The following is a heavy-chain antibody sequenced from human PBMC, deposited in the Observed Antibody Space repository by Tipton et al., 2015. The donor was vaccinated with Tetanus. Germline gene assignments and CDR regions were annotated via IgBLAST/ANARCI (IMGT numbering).Heavy chain of an antibody. J-gene: IGHJ4*02. V-gene: IGHV4-30-4*01. CDR2: VSDSGST. CDR1: GGSISSADYY. CDR3: ARHLTYTYTSRYFDY. Sequence: TLSLTCTVSGGSISSADYYWSWIRQPPGKGLEWIGYVSDSGSTYSNPSLRGRIIISVDTSRNQFSLNLTSVTAADTAVYYCARHLTYTYTSRYFDYWGLGTLVTVSS. D-gene: IGHD5-18*01.